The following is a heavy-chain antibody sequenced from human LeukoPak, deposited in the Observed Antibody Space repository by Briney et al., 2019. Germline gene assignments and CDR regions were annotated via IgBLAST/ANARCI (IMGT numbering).Heavy chain of an antibody. Sequence: SVKVSCKASGGTFSSYAISWVRQAPGRGLEWMGRIIPIFGTANSAQKFQGRVTITTDESTSTAYMELSSLRSEDTAVYYCARSFDDSSGSIGYWGQGTLVTVSS. CDR3: ARSFDDSSGSIGY. D-gene: IGHD3-22*01. V-gene: IGHV1-69*05. CDR1: GGTFSSYA. CDR2: IIPIFGTA. J-gene: IGHJ4*02.